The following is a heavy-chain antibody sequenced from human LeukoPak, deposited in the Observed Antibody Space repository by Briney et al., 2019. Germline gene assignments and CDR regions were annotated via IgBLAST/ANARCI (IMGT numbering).Heavy chain of an antibody. CDR3: AKDISDIVATDNAFDI. V-gene: IGHV3-53*01. D-gene: IGHD5-12*01. CDR2: IDNGGNT. CDR1: GFTVSSNY. Sequence: GGSLRLSCAASGFTVSSNYMSWVRQAPGTGLECVSVIDNGGNTYYADSVKGRFTISRDNSKNTLYLQMNSLRAEDTAVYYCAKDISDIVATDNAFDIWGQGTMVTVSS. J-gene: IGHJ3*02.